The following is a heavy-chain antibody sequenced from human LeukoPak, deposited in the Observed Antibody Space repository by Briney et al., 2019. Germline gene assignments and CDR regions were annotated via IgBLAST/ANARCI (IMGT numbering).Heavy chain of an antibody. V-gene: IGHV3-48*02. Sequence: GGSLRLSCAASGITFSSYNMNWVRQAPGKGLEWISYITTSSSEIYYADSVKGRFTISRDNAKNSLYLQMYSLRDEDTAVYYCVRRVVGAMPFAYWGQGTLVTVSS. J-gene: IGHJ4*02. CDR3: VRRVVGAMPFAY. D-gene: IGHD1-26*01. CDR2: ITTSSSEI. CDR1: GITFSSYN.